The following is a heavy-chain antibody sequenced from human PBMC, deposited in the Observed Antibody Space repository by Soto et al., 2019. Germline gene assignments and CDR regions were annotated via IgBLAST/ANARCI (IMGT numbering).Heavy chain of an antibody. D-gene: IGHD5-12*01. CDR2: TIPILDVA. J-gene: IGHJ4*02. CDR3: ARDSPIGSTYSGYDAIDS. Sequence: SVTVSCKASGGTFSTSTFTWVRQAPGQGLEWMGRTIPILDVADYAQDFQGRVTITADKSTSTAYMELTSLTSKDTAVYYCARDSPIGSTYSGYDAIDSWGQGTLVTVSS. V-gene: IGHV1-69*04. CDR1: GGTFSTST.